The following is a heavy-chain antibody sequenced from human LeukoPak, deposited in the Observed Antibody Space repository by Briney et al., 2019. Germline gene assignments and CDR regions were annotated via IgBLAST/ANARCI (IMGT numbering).Heavy chain of an antibody. CDR3: ARVDELRGAFDI. J-gene: IGHJ3*02. CDR1: GFTFSSYE. CDR2: ISSGGSTI. V-gene: IGHV3-48*03. Sequence: PGGSLRLSCAASGFTFSSYEMNWVRQAPGKGLEWVSYISSGGSTIYYADSVKGRFTISRDNSKNTLYLQMNSLRAEDTAVYYCARVDELRGAFDIWGQGTMVTVSS. D-gene: IGHD2-2*03.